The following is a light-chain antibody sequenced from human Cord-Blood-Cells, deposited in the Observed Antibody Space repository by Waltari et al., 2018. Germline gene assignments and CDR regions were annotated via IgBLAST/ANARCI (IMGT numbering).Light chain of an antibody. Sequence: EIVMTQSPATLSVSPGERATLSCRASQSVSGHLAWDQQKPGQAPSLLIYGASTRATAIPARFSGSGSGTEFTLTISSLQCEDFAVYYCQQYNNWWTFGQGTKVEIK. CDR3: QQYNNWWT. V-gene: IGKV3-15*01. CDR2: GAS. J-gene: IGKJ1*01. CDR1: QSVSGH.